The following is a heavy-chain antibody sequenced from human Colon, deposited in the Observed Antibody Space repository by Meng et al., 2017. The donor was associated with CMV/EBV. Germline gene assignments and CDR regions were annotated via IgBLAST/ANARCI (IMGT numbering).Heavy chain of an antibody. V-gene: IGHV1-46*01. D-gene: IGHD1-26*01. CDR3: ARGPDSGSYSGLAFDI. J-gene: IGHJ3*02. CDR1: GYTFTSYY. Sequence: ASVKVSCKASGYTFTSYYIHWVRQAPGQGLEWMGIINPSGGSTSYAQKFQGRVTMTRDTSTSTVYMELSSLRSEDTAVYYCARGPDSGSYSGLAFDIWGQGTMVTVSS. CDR2: INPSGGST.